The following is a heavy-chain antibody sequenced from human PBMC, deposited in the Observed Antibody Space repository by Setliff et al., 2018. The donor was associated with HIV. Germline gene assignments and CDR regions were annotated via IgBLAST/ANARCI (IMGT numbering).Heavy chain of an antibody. CDR1: GGSFSDYY. CDR3: ARVIDHGARWSFDF. Sequence: PSETLSLTCAVYGGSFSDYYWSWIRQPPGKGLEWVSVISGNGDITYYADSVKGRFTISRDNAENILYLQMNSLRAEDTAVYYCARVIDHGARWSFDFWGHGALVTVSS. D-gene: IGHD4-17*01. V-gene: IGHV3-23*01. J-gene: IGHJ4*01. CDR2: ISGNGDIT.